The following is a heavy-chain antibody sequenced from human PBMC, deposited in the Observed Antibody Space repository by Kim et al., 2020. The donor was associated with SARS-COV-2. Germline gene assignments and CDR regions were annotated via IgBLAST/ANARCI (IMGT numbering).Heavy chain of an antibody. V-gene: IGHV4-4*02. CDR1: GGSISSSNW. D-gene: IGHD6-19*01. CDR3: ASSLIAVAGTRGGFDY. J-gene: IGHJ4*02. CDR2: IYHSGST. Sequence: SETLSLTCAVSGGSISSSNWWSWVRQPPGKGLEWIGEIYHSGSTNYNPSLKSRVTISVDKSKNQFSLKLSSVTAADTAVYYCASSLIAVAGTRGGFDYWGQGTLVTVSS.